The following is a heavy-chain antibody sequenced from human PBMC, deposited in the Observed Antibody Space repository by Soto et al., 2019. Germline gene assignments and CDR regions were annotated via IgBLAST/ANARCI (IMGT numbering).Heavy chain of an antibody. V-gene: IGHV3-23*01. CDR1: GFTFSSYA. D-gene: IGHD6-13*01. J-gene: IGHJ6*03. Sequence: GGSLRLSCAASGFTFSSYAMSWVRQAPGKGLEWVSAISGSGGSTYYADSVKGRFTISRDNSKNTLYLQMNGLRAEDTAVYYCAKVRSSSWGYYYYYMDVWGKGTTVTVSS. CDR2: ISGSGGST. CDR3: AKVRSSSWGYYYYYMDV.